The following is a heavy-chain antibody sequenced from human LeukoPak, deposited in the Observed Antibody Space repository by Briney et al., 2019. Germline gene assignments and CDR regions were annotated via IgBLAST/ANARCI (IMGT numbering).Heavy chain of an antibody. D-gene: IGHD5-12*01. CDR1: GFTFSSYA. Sequence: PGGSLRLSCAASGFTFSSYAMSWVRQAPGKGLEWVSGISGSGGSTYYADSVKGRFTISRDNSKNTLYLQMNSLRAEDTAVYYCAPKDSGYDLGYYGMDVWGQGTTVTVSS. CDR3: APKDSGYDLGYYGMDV. CDR2: ISGSGGST. J-gene: IGHJ6*02. V-gene: IGHV3-23*01.